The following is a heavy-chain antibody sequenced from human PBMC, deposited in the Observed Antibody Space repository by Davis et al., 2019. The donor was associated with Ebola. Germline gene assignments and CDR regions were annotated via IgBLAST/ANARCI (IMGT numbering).Heavy chain of an antibody. CDR2: IYPGDSDT. Sequence: GESLKISCKGSGYSFTSYWISWVRQMPGKGLEWMGIIYPGDSDTRYSPSFQGQVTISADKSISTAYLQWSSLKASDTAMYYCARFRSLYGDYFDYWGQGTLVTVSS. V-gene: IGHV5-51*01. J-gene: IGHJ4*02. CDR3: ARFRSLYGDYFDY. D-gene: IGHD4-17*01. CDR1: GYSFTSYW.